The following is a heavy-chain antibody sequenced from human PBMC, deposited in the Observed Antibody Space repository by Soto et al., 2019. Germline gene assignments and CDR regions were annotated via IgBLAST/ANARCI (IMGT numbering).Heavy chain of an antibody. V-gene: IGHV3-66*01. Sequence: EVQLVESGGGLVQPGGSPRLSCAASGFTVSSNYMSWVRQAPGKGLEWVSVIYSGGSTYYADSVKGRFTISRDNSKNTLYLQMNSLRAEDTAVYYCASMTTVTTWDAYYYYYGMDVWGQGTTVTVSS. CDR3: ASMTTVTTWDAYYYYYGMDV. CDR1: GFTVSSNY. J-gene: IGHJ6*02. D-gene: IGHD4-17*01. CDR2: IYSGGST.